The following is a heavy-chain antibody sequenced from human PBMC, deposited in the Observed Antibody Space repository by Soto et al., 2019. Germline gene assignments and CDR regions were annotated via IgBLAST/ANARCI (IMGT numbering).Heavy chain of an antibody. CDR2: ISSSSSYI. Sequence: EVQLVESGGGLVKPGGSLRLSCAASGFTFSSYSMNWVRQAPGKGLEWVSSISSSSSYIYYADSVKGRFTISRDNAKNSLYLQMTSLRAEDTAVYYCARDVRRTLYWYFDLWGRGTLVTVSS. CDR3: ARDVRRTLYWYFDL. J-gene: IGHJ2*01. D-gene: IGHD3-10*02. V-gene: IGHV3-21*01. CDR1: GFTFSSYS.